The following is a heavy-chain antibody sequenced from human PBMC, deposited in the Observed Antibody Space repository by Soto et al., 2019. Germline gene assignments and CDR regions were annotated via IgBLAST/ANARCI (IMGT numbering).Heavy chain of an antibody. CDR3: ARDPPWY. CDR1: GYSINIYY. Sequence: GVSLKGYCTTSGYSINIYYVHWVRQAPGQGLEWMGIINPSGGSTSYAQKFQGRVTMTRDTSTSTVYMELSSLRSEDTAVYYCARDPPWYWGQGTLVTVSS. V-gene: IGHV1-46*02. CDR2: INPSGGST. J-gene: IGHJ4*02.